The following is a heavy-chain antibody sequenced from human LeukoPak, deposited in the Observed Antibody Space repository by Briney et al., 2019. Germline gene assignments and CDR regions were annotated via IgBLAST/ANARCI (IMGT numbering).Heavy chain of an antibody. CDR2: IKQDGSEK. Sequence: GGSLRLSCAASGFTFSSYWMSWVRQAPGKGLEWVANIKQDGSEKYYVDSVKGRFTTSRDNAKNSLYLQMNSLRAEDTAVYYCARTKGKVVPAAIFDYWGQGTLVTVSS. V-gene: IGHV3-7*01. CDR1: GFTFSSYW. D-gene: IGHD2-2*02. J-gene: IGHJ4*02. CDR3: ARTKGKVVPAAIFDY.